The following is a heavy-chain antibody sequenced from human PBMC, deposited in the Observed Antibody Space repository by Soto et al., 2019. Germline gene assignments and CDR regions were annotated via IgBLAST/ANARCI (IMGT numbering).Heavy chain of an antibody. CDR2: ISGRGYDT. CDR3: TKQSPYSNSWYGVDY. Sequence: EVQLLESGGGLVQPGGSLRLSCAASGFTFSNYGMNWVRQAPGKGLEWVSGISGRGYDTHYADSVKGRFTISRDSSKTTLYLKMNSLRAENTAVYYCTKQSPYSNSWYGVDYWGQGTLVTVSS. CDR1: GFTFSNYG. V-gene: IGHV3-23*01. D-gene: IGHD6-13*01. J-gene: IGHJ4*02.